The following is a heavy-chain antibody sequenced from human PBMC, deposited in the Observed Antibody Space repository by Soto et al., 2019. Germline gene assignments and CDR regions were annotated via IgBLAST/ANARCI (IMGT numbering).Heavy chain of an antibody. CDR2: MSSSSSTI. Sequence: EVQMVESGGGLVQPGGSLRLSCAASGFTFSTYSMNWVRQAPGKGLEWVSYMSSSSSTIYYADSVKGRFTISRDNAKNSLYLQMNRLRDEDTAVYYCASSRDQFDYWGQGTLVTVSS. CDR1: GFTFSTYS. V-gene: IGHV3-48*02. J-gene: IGHJ4*02. CDR3: ASSRDQFDY.